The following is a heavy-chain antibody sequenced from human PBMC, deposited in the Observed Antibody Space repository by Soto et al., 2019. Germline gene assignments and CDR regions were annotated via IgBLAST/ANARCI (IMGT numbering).Heavy chain of an antibody. CDR1: GYTFANHA. CDR3: ARVLTPAYSSTWSKYGLDV. V-gene: IGHV1-3*01. J-gene: IGHJ6*02. Sequence: ASVKVSCKASGYTFANHAIHWVRQAPGQALEWMGWINVGNGNTQYSQRFQGRVTISRDTSASTAYMELSSLRSEDTAVYYCARVLTPAYSSTWSKYGLDVWGLGTTVTVSS. D-gene: IGHD6-13*01. CDR2: INVGNGNT.